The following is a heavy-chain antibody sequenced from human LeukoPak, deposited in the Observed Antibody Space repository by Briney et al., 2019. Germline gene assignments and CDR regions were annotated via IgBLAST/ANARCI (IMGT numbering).Heavy chain of an antibody. CDR3: ARDIVVVPAAIGHNWFDP. V-gene: IGHV4-4*07. CDR2: IYTSGST. J-gene: IGHJ5*02. D-gene: IGHD2-2*01. Sequence: SETLSLTCTVSGGSISRFYWSWIRQPPGKGLEWIGRIYTSGSTNYNPSLKSRVTMSVDTSKNQFSLKLSSVTAADTAVYYCARDIVVVPAAIGHNWFDPWGQGTLVTVSS. CDR1: GGSISRFY.